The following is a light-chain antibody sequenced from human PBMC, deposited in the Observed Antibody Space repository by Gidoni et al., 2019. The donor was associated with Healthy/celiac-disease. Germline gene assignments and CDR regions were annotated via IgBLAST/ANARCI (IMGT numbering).Light chain of an antibody. Sequence: QSALTQPPSASGSPGQSVPISCTGTISDVGGYNSVSWYQQHPGKAPKLMIYEVSKRPSGGPDRCSGSKSGNTASLTVSGLQAEDEDDYYCSSYAGSNNVVFGGGTKLTVL. V-gene: IGLV2-8*01. CDR3: SSYAGSNNVV. J-gene: IGLJ2*01. CDR2: EVS. CDR1: ISDVGGYNS.